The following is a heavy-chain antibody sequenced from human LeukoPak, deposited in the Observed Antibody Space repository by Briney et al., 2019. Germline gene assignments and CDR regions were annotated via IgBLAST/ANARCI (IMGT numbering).Heavy chain of an antibody. CDR2: ISSSSSYI. V-gene: IGHV3-21*01. Sequence: GGSLRLSCAASGYTFRGYSMSWVRQAPGKGLEWVSSISSSSSYIYYADSVKGRFTISRDNAKNSLYLQMNSLRAVDTAVYYCARAVVGATADYWGQGTLVTVSS. D-gene: IGHD1-26*01. J-gene: IGHJ4*02. CDR3: ARAVVGATADY. CDR1: GYTFRGYS.